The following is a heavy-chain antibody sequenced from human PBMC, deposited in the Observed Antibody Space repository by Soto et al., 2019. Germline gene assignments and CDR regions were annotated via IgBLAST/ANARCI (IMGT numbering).Heavy chain of an antibody. J-gene: IGHJ4*02. V-gene: IGHV1-18*01. Sequence: QVQLVQSGAEVKKPGASVKFACKASGYTFTSYDISWVRQAPGQGLEWMGWISPNNGTTNYAQKLQGRGTVTTDTSTSTAYMELRGLRSDVTAVYYCARDNDFGDYVFGYWGQGTLVTVSS. CDR1: GYTFTSYD. D-gene: IGHD4-17*01. CDR3: ARDNDFGDYVFGY. CDR2: ISPNNGTT.